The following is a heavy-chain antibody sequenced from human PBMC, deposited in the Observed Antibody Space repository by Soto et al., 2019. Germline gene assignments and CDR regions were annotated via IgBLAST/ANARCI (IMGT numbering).Heavy chain of an antibody. V-gene: IGHV3-33*01. Sequence: PGGSLRLSCAASGFTFSSYGMHWVRQAPGKGPEWVAVIWYDGSNKYYADSVKGRFTISRDNSKNTLYLQMNSLRAEDTAVYYCARAYCTNGVCYSFYYYYYGMDVWGQGTTVTVSS. CDR2: IWYDGSNK. J-gene: IGHJ6*02. CDR1: GFTFSSYG. D-gene: IGHD2-8*01. CDR3: ARAYCTNGVCYSFYYYYYGMDV.